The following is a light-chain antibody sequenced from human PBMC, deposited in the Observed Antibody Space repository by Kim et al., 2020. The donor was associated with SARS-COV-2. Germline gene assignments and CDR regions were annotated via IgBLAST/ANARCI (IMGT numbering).Light chain of an antibody. V-gene: IGLV2-23*02. Sequence: YVSGSPGQSITISCTGASSDFVSWYQHHPGEAPKLIIFEVNKRPSQISNRFSGSKSGNTASLTIAGLQAEDEANYYCCSYEGTVVFGGGTQLTVL. CDR3: CSYEGTVV. J-gene: IGLJ2*01. CDR1: SSDFV. CDR2: EVN.